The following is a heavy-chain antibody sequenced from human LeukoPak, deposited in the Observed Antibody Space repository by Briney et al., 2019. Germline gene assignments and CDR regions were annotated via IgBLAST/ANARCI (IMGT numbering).Heavy chain of an antibody. CDR1: GFTVSNNY. D-gene: IGHD2-2*02. CDR3: ARTIGGYSSARCDIFLDY. CDR2: IYSDGTT. Sequence: GGSLRLSCAASGFTVSNNYLSWVHQAPGKGLEWVSVIYSDGTTYYAGSVEGRFTISRDNSKNTLYLQMNSLRAEDTAVYFCARTIGGYSSARCDIFLDYWGQGTLVTVSS. V-gene: IGHV3-53*01. J-gene: IGHJ4*02.